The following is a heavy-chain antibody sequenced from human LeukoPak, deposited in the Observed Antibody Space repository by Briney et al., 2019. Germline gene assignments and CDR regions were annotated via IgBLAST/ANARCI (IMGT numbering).Heavy chain of an antibody. J-gene: IGHJ4*02. CDR1: GGSISSYY. D-gene: IGHD3-16*01. V-gene: IGHV4-59*01. Sequence: NPSETLSLTCTVSGGSISSYYWSWIRQPPGKGLEWIGYIYYSGSTNYNPSLKSRVTISVDTSKNQFSLKLSSVTAADTAVYYCARGWGNKYYFDYWGQGTLVTVSS. CDR3: ARGWGNKYYFDY. CDR2: IYYSGST.